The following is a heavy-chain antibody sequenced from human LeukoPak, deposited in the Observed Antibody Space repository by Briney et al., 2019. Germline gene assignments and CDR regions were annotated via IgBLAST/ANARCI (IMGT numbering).Heavy chain of an antibody. CDR3: ARENSYYDSSGYYYGSGYFDY. Sequence: SETLSLTCAVYGGSFSGYYWSWIRQPPGKGLEWIGEINHSGSTNYNPSLKSRVTISVDTSKNQFSLRLTSVTTADTAVYYCARENSYYDSSGYYYGSGYFDYWGQGTLVTVSS. CDR1: GGSFSGYY. CDR2: INHSGST. D-gene: IGHD3-22*01. V-gene: IGHV4-34*01. J-gene: IGHJ4*02.